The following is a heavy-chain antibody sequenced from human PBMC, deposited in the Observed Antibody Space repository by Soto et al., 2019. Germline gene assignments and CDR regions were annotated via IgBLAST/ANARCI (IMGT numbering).Heavy chain of an antibody. CDR2: INHSGST. CDR1: GGSFRGYY. V-gene: IGHV4-34*01. CDR3: ARGPINNYDFWSGYLIPNNWFDP. D-gene: IGHD3-3*01. Sequence: SETLSLTCAVYGGSFRGYYWSWIRQPPGKGLEWIGEINHSGSTNYNPSLKSRVTISVDTSKTQFSLTLSSVTAADTAVYYCARGPINNYDFWSGYLIPNNWFDPWGQGTLVTVSS. J-gene: IGHJ5*02.